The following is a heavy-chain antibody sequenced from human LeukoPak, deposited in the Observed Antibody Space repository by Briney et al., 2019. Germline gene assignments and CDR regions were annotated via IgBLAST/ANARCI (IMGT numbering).Heavy chain of an antibody. D-gene: IGHD3-3*01. J-gene: IGHJ4*02. CDR3: AKDPKSGSRYYDFWSGYSDY. CDR2: IRYDGSNK. Sequence: GGSLRLSCAASGYTFSSYGMHWVRQAPGKGLEWVTFIRYDGSNKYYADSVKGRFTISRDNSKNTLYLQMNSLRAEDTAVYYCAKDPKSGSRYYDFWSGYSDYWGQGTLVTVSS. CDR1: GYTFSSYG. V-gene: IGHV3-30*02.